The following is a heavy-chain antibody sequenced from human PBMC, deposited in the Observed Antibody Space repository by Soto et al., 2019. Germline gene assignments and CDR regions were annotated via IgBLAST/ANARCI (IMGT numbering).Heavy chain of an antibody. Sequence: GGSLRLSCAASGFTFDDYAMHWVRQAPGKGLEWVSGISWSSSSIGYADSVKGRFTISRDNAKNSVYLQMNSLRAEDTALYYCARDISRFWSGYYPPWFDPWGQGTLVTVSS. CDR3: ARDISRFWSGYYPPWFDP. CDR1: GFTFDDYA. D-gene: IGHD3-3*01. J-gene: IGHJ5*02. CDR2: ISWSSSSI. V-gene: IGHV3-9*01.